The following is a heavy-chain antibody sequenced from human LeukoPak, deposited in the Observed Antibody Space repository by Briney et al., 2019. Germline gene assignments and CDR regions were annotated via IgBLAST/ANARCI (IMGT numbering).Heavy chain of an antibody. CDR3: ARSDILGDYSYYFDS. Sequence: GGSLRLSCAASGFTFTTYWMHWVRQAPGKGLDWVSAITGGGGTTYYADSVKGRFIISRDSNTKMVYLEMNSLRAEDTAVYYCARSDILGDYSYYFDSWGQGTLVTVSS. V-gene: IGHV3-23*01. D-gene: IGHD3-16*01. J-gene: IGHJ4*02. CDR1: GFTFTTYW. CDR2: ITGGGGTT.